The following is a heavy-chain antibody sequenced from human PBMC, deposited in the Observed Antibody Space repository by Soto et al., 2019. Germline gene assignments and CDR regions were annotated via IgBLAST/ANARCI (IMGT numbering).Heavy chain of an antibody. D-gene: IGHD3-10*01. CDR1: GFTFSSYA. Sequence: EVQRLESGGGLVQPGGSLRLSCAASGFTFSSYAMSWVRQAPGKGLEWVSAISGSGGSTYYADSVKGRFTISRDNSKNTLYLQMNSLRAEDTAVYYCAKELEVYYYGSGSYITDYWGQGTLVTVSS. J-gene: IGHJ4*02. CDR2: ISGSGGST. V-gene: IGHV3-23*01. CDR3: AKELEVYYYGSGSYITDY.